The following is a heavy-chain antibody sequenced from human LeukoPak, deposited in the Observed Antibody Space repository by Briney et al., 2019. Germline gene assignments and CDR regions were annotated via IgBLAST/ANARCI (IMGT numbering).Heavy chain of an antibody. Sequence: GGSLRLFCAASGFTFSTYWMSWVRQAPGKGLEWVANIKQDGSEKYYVDSVKGRFTISRDSAKNSLYLQMNSLRAEDTAVYYCARGLGAPDYWGQGTLVTVSS. V-gene: IGHV3-7*03. D-gene: IGHD1-26*01. CDR1: GFTFSTYW. CDR2: IKQDGSEK. CDR3: ARGLGAPDY. J-gene: IGHJ4*02.